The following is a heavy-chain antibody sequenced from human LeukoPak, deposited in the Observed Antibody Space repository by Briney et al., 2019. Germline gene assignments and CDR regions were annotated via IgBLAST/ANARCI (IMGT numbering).Heavy chain of an antibody. CDR2: IYYGGST. J-gene: IGHJ6*03. V-gene: IGHV4-59*01. Sequence: PSETLSLTCTVSGGSISSYYWSWIRQPPGKGLEWIGYIYYGGSTNYNPSLKSRVTISVDTSKNQFSLKLSSVTAADAAVYYCARAYGSGSYYTTPYYYMDVWGKGTTVTVSS. CDR1: GGSISSYY. CDR3: ARAYGSGSYYTTPYYYMDV. D-gene: IGHD3-10*01.